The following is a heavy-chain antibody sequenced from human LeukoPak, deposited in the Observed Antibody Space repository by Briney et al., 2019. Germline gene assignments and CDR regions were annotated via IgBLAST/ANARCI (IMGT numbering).Heavy chain of an antibody. CDR3: ARHGVGSSWFGFDY. CDR1: GYTFNTYW. J-gene: IGHJ4*02. Sequence: GESLKTSCQASGYTFNTYWIGWVRQMPGKGLEWMGIINPGDSDPRYSPSFQGRATISADRSISTAYLQWSSLKASDTAMYYCARHGVGSSWFGFDYWGQGTLVTVSS. V-gene: IGHV5-51*01. CDR2: INPGDSDP. D-gene: IGHD6-6*01.